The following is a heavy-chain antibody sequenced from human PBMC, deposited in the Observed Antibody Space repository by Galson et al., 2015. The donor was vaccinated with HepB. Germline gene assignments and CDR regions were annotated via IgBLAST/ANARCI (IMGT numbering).Heavy chain of an antibody. V-gene: IGHV3-33*01. CDR1: GFTFSGYG. J-gene: IGHJ4*02. CDR3: ARDLGSSSRGLDCLDY. CDR2: IWDDGSYK. Sequence: SLRLSCAASGFTFSGYGMHWVRQAPGKGLEWVAIIWDDGSYKYYTDSVKGRFTISRDNSKNTLYLQMNSLRAEDTAVYYCARDLGSSSRGLDCLDYWGQGTLVTVSS. D-gene: IGHD6-6*01.